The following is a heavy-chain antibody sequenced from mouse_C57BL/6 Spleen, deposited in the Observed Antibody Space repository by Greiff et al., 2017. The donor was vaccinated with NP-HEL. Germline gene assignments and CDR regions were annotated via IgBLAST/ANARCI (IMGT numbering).Heavy chain of an antibody. CDR1: GYSFTDYN. V-gene: IGHV1-39*01. J-gene: IGHJ1*03. CDR2: INPNYGTT. CDR3: ARDDYGSSSSYWYFDV. Sequence: EVQVVESGPELVKPGASVKISCKASGYSFTDYNMNWVKQSNGKSLEWIGVINPNYGTTSYNQKFKGKATLTVDQSSSTAYMQLNSLTSEDSAVYYCARDDYGSSSSYWYFDVWGTGTTVTVSS. D-gene: IGHD1-1*01.